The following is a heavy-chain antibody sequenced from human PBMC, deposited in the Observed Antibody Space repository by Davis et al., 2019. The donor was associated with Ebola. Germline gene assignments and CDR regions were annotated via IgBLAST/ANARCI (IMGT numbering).Heavy chain of an antibody. CDR2: ISSSSSYI. J-gene: IGHJ4*02. D-gene: IGHD3-22*01. V-gene: IGHV3-21*01. CDR1: GFTFSSYS. CDR3: ARDRLYYYDSSGHDY. Sequence: PGGSLRLSCAASGFTFSSYSMNWVRQAPGKGLEWVSSISSSSSYIYYADSVKGRFTISRDNAKNSLYLQMNSLRAEDTAVYYCARDRLYYYDSSGHDYWGQGTLVTVSS.